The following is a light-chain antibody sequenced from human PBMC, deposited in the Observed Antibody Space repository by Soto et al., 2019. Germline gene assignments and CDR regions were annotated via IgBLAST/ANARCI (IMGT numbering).Light chain of an antibody. Sequence: QSLLTQPASVSGSPGQSITISCTGTSSDVGGYNYVSWYQQHPGKAPKLMIYEVSNRPSGVSNRFSGSKSGNTASLTISGLQAEDEADYYCSSYTSSSIYVFGTGTKVTVL. V-gene: IGLV2-14*01. CDR1: SSDVGGYNY. CDR3: SSYTSSSIYV. J-gene: IGLJ1*01. CDR2: EVS.